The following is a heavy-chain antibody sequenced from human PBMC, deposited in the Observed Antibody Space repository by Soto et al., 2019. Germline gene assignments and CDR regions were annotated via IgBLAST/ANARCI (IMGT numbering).Heavy chain of an antibody. D-gene: IGHD3-22*01. CDR2: FNAGNGNT. CDR1: GFTFTSSA. Sequence: GASVKVSCKASGFTFTSSAVQWVRQARGQRLEWMGWFNAGNGNTKYSQKFQGRVTITRDTSASIAYMELSSLRSDDTAMYYCARDPHYDSSNYRYWYFDLWGRGTLVTVSS. CDR3: ARDPHYDSSNYRYWYFDL. V-gene: IGHV1-3*01. J-gene: IGHJ2*01.